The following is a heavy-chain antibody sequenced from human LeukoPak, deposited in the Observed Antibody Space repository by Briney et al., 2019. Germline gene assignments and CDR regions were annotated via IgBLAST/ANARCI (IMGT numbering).Heavy chain of an antibody. J-gene: IGHJ3*02. CDR2: IYSGGST. CDR1: GFTFSSYS. Sequence: GGSLRLSCVDSGFTFSSYSMNWVRQAPGKGLEWVSVIYSGGSTYYADSVKGRFTISRDNSKNTLYLQMNSLRAEDTAVYYCARVRIVGATMGFDAFDIWGQGTMVTVSS. D-gene: IGHD1-26*01. V-gene: IGHV3-66*01. CDR3: ARVRIVGATMGFDAFDI.